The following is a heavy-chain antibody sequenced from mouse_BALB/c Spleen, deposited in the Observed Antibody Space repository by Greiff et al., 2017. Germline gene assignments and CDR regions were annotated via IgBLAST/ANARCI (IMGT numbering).Heavy chain of an antibody. V-gene: IGHV3-2*02. CDR3: ARKGDGYYAY. D-gene: IGHD2-3*01. J-gene: IGHJ3*01. Sequence: EVQLQESGPGLVKPSQSLSLTCTVTGYSITSDYAWNWIRQFPGNKLEWMGYISYSGSTSYNPSLKSRISITRDTSKNQFFLQLNSVTTEDTATYYCARKGDGYYAYWGQGTLVTVSA. CDR1: GYSITSDYA. CDR2: ISYSGST.